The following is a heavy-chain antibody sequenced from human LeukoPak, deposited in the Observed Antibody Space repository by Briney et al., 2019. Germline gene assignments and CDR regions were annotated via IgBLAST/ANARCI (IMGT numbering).Heavy chain of an antibody. D-gene: IGHD6-19*01. V-gene: IGHV4-4*07. CDR1: GGSISSYY. CDR2: IYTSGST. J-gene: IGHJ4*02. Sequence: SETLSLTCTVSGGSISSYYWSWIRQPAEKGLEWIGRIYTSGSTNYNPSLKSRVTMSVDTSKNQFSLKLSSVTAADTAVYYCARVFGSGWTFNFDYWGQGTLVTVSS. CDR3: ARVFGSGWTFNFDY.